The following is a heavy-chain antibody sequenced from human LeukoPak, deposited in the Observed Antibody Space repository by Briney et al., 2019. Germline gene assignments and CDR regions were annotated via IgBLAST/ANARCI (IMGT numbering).Heavy chain of an antibody. J-gene: IGHJ6*04. V-gene: IGHV3-9*01. Sequence: GGSLRLSCAASGFTFDDYAMHWVRQAPGKGLEWVSGISWNSGSIGYADSVKGRFTISRDNAKNSLYLQMNSLRAEDTALYYCAKRGGGSYPDVWGKGTTVTISS. D-gene: IGHD1-26*01. CDR3: AKRGGGSYPDV. CDR1: GFTFDDYA. CDR2: ISWNSGSI.